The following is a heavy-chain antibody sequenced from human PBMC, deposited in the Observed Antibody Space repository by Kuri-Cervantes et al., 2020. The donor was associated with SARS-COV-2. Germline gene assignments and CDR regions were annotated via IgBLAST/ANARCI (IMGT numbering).Heavy chain of an antibody. CDR3: VKGSAASRPYYFDS. D-gene: IGHD3-10*01. CDR1: GITFSSYA. Sequence: GGSLRLSCAASGITFSSYAMSWVRQAPGKGLERVSAITDDGGSTYHADSVKGRFTISRDNSKTTLFLQMNSLRAEDTAVYHCVKGSAASRPYYFDSWGQGTLVTVSS. V-gene: IGHV3-23*01. J-gene: IGHJ4*02. CDR2: ITDDGGST.